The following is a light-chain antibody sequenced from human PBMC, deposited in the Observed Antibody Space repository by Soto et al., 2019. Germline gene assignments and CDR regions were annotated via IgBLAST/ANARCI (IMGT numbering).Light chain of an antibody. CDR1: QSISSS. Sequence: DIQMTQSPSTLSASVGDRVTITCRASQSISSSLAWYQQKPGKAPKLLIYDASSLESGVPSRFSGSGSGTEFTLTISSLQPDDFATYYCQRYNALWAFGQGTKVEIK. CDR2: DAS. CDR3: QRYNALWA. J-gene: IGKJ1*01. V-gene: IGKV1-5*01.